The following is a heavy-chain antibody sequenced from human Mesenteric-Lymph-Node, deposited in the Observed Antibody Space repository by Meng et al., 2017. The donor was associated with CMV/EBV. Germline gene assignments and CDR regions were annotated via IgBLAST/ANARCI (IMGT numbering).Heavy chain of an antibody. V-gene: IGHV3-48*03. CDR3: ARMEGYYAMDV. D-gene: IGHD3-3*01. J-gene: IGHJ6*02. CDR2: ISSSASTI. CDR1: GFTFSNYE. Sequence: GESLKISCAASGFTFSNYEMNWVRQAPGKGLEWVSYISSSASTIYYADSVKGRFTISRDNSKNTLYLQMNSLRVEDTAVYYCARMEGYYAMDVWGQGTTVTVS.